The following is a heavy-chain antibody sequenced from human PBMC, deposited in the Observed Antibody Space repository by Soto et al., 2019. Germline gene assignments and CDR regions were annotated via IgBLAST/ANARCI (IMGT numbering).Heavy chain of an antibody. D-gene: IGHD3-3*01. CDR2: INPATGAA. J-gene: IGHJ3*02. Sequence: QLHLVQSGAVVKKPGASVTVSCSASGYPVTAYYMHWVRQAPGRGLEWMGGINPATGAAKYTQKFPGRVTMTRDTSTSTVFTELSGLTSEDTAVFYCARGGGVGVAGSAAFDMWGQGTLVTVSS. CDR1: GYPVTAYY. CDR3: ARGGGVGVAGSAAFDM. V-gene: IGHV1-2*02.